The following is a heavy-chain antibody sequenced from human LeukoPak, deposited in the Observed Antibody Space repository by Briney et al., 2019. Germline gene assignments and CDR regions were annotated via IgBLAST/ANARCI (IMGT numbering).Heavy chain of an antibody. CDR1: GFTFSNYG. V-gene: IGHV3-30*02. CDR2: IRYDGNDK. J-gene: IGHJ4*02. CDR3: AKMGRGYDMLTGYYKGEVDY. Sequence: PGGSLRLSCAASGFTFSNYGIHWVRQAPGKGLEWVAFIRYDGNDKNYADSVKGRFTISRDNSRNTLYLQMNSLRAEDTAVYYCAKMGRGYDMLTGYYKGEVDYWGQGTLVTVSS. D-gene: IGHD3-9*01.